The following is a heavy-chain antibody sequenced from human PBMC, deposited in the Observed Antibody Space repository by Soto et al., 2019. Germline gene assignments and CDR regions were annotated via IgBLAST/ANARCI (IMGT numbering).Heavy chain of an antibody. V-gene: IGHV4-59*08. Sequence: SETLSLTCTVSGGSISSYYWSWIRQPPGKGLEWIGYIYYSGSTNYNPSLKSRVTITVDTSKNQFSLKLSSVTAADTAVYYCARGVRGSNYYYYYGMDVWGQGTTVTVSS. CDR2: IYYSGST. D-gene: IGHD3-10*01. CDR3: ARGVRGSNYYYYYGMDV. J-gene: IGHJ6*02. CDR1: GGSISSYY.